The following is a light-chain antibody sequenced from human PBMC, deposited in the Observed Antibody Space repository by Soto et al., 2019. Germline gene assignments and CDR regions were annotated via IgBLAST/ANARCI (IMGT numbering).Light chain of an antibody. Sequence: AIQMTQSPSSLSASIGDRVTITCRASQGIRNGLGWYQQKPGKAPKVLIYEASRLQRGVPSTFSGSGSGTDFTLTISSLQPEDFATYYCVQHYNYPWTFGQGTKVEIK. CDR1: QGIRNG. V-gene: IGKV1-6*01. CDR3: VQHYNYPWT. J-gene: IGKJ1*01. CDR2: EAS.